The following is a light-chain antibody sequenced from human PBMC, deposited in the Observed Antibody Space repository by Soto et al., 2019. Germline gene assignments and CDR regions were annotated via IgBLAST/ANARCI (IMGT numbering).Light chain of an antibody. CDR2: DAS. Sequence: DIQMTQSPSSLSASVGDRVTITCQASQDISNYLNWYQQKPGKAPKLLIYDASNLETGVPSRFSRSGSGTDFTFTISSLQPEDIATYYCQQYDNLPPGITFGPVTIVDIK. CDR1: QDISNY. J-gene: IGKJ3*01. V-gene: IGKV1-33*01. CDR3: QQYDNLPPGIT.